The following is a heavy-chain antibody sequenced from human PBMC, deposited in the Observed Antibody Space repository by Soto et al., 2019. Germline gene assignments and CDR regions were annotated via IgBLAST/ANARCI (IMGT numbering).Heavy chain of an antibody. CDR1: GGSISSSSYY. J-gene: IGHJ4*02. CDR2: IYYSGST. D-gene: IGHD3-9*01. V-gene: IGHV4-39*01. CDR3: ARNPLDSKLRYFDWLLIDY. Sequence: SETLSLTCTVSGGSISSSSYYWGWIRQPPGKGLEWIGSIYYSGSTYYNPSLKSRVTISVDTSKNQFSLKLSSVTAADTAVYYCARNPLDSKLRYFDWLLIDYWGQGTLVTVS.